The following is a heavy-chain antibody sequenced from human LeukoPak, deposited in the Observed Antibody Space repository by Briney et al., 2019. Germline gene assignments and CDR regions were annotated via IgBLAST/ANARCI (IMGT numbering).Heavy chain of an antibody. CDR3: ARDYASVGWES. J-gene: IGHJ5*02. Sequence: GGSLRLSCAASGFTFDDYGMSWVREAPGKGLEWVSGINWNVGSTGYADSVKGRFTISRDNAKNSLYLQMNSLRAEDTALYYCARDYASVGWESWGQGTLVTVSS. V-gene: IGHV3-20*04. CDR2: INWNVGST. CDR1: GFTFDDYG. D-gene: IGHD1-26*01.